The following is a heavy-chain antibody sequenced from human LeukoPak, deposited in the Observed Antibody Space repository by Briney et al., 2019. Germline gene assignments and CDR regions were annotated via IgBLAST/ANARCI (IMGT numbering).Heavy chain of an antibody. CDR2: INHSGST. D-gene: IGHD4-17*01. V-gene: IGHV4-34*01. J-gene: IGHJ3*02. CDR1: GGSFSGYY. Sequence: PSETLSLTCAVYGGSFSGYYWSWIRQPPGKGLEWIGEINHSGSTNYNPSLKSRVTISVDTSKNQFSLKLSSVTAADTAVYYCARAGTTVTDFAFDIWGQGTMVTVSS. CDR3: ARAGTTVTDFAFDI.